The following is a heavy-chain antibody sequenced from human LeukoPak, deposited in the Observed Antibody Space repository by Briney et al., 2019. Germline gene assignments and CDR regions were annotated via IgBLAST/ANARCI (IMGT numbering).Heavy chain of an antibody. J-gene: IGHJ4*02. V-gene: IGHV1-2*02. Sequence: GASVKVSCKASGYTFTGYYMHWVRQSPGQGLEWMGWINPNSGGTNYAQKFQGRVTMTRDTSISPAYMERSRLGSDDPAVYYCARGYNWNDGDYFDYWGQGTLVTVSS. CDR2: INPNSGGT. CDR1: GYTFTGYY. CDR3: ARGYNWNDGDYFDY. D-gene: IGHD1-1*01.